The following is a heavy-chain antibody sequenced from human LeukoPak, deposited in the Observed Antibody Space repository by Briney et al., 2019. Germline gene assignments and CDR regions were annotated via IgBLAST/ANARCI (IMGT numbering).Heavy chain of an antibody. J-gene: IGHJ6*03. CDR2: IYYSGST. CDR3: ARYVVPAALYYYYYYMDV. D-gene: IGHD2-2*01. CDR1: GGSISSSSYY. V-gene: IGHV4-39*01. Sequence: PSETLSLTCTVSGGSISSSSYYWGWIRQPPGKGLEWIGSIYYSGSTYYNPPLKSRVTISVDTSKNQFSLKLSSVTAADTAVYYCARYVVPAALYYYYYYMDVWGKGTKVTVSS.